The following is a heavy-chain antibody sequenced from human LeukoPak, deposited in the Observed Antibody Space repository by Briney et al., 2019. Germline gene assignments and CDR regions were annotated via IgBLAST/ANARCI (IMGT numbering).Heavy chain of an antibody. D-gene: IGHD4-17*01. CDR3: ARDPVTTRGFTFDY. J-gene: IGHJ4*02. CDR2: ISDYNGQT. Sequence: ASVKVSCKAFGYTFNMYGINWVRQAPGQGLEWMGWISDYNGQTNYAQKFRGRVTMTTDTSTSTAYMELRSLRSDDTAVYYCARDPVTTRGFTFDYWGQGTLVTVSS. CDR1: GYTFNMYG. V-gene: IGHV1-18*01.